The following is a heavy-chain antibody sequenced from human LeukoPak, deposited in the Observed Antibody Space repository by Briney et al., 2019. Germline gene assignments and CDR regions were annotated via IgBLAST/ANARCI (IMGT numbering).Heavy chain of an antibody. CDR3: AKGHYYDT. CDR1: GYTFTRYH. V-gene: IGHV1-46*03. CDR2: INPSGSST. D-gene: IGHD3-22*01. J-gene: IGHJ4*02. Sequence: ASVKVSCKASGYTFTRYHMHWLRQAPGQGLEWMGIINPSGSSTSYAQKFQGRVTMTRETSTSTVYVELSNLRTEDTAVYYCAKGHYYDTWGQGTLVTVSS.